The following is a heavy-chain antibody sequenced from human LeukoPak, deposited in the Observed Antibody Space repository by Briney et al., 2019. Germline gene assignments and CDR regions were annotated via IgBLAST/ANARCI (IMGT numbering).Heavy chain of an antibody. CDR2: IYDSGST. V-gene: IGHV4-30-2*06. J-gene: IGHJ5*02. Sequence: SETLSLTCIVSGGSFSSGGRPWSWIRQSPWKGLEWIGYIYDSGSTFYNPSLKSRVTMSIVRSNNQFSLKLSSVTAADTAVYYCARESNINNWFDPWGQGTLVTVSS. CDR3: ARESNINNWFDP. CDR1: GGSFSSGGRP. D-gene: IGHD2/OR15-2a*01.